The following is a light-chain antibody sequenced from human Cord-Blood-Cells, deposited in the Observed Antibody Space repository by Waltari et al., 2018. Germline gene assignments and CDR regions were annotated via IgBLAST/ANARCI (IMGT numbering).Light chain of an antibody. V-gene: IGLV2-14*01. Sequence: QSALTQPASVSGSPGQSITIPCTGTSSEVGGYNYVSWYQQHPGKAPKLMIYDVSNRPSGVSNRFSGSKSGNTASLTISGLQAEDEADYYCSSYTSSSTVFGTGTKVTVL. CDR2: DVS. J-gene: IGLJ1*01. CDR1: SSEVGGYNY. CDR3: SSYTSSSTV.